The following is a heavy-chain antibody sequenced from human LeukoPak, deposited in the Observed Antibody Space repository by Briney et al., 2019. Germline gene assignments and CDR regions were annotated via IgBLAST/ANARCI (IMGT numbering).Heavy chain of an antibody. Sequence: GESLRLSCAASGFTFSSYAMSWVRQAPGKGLEWVSTMSGSGGSTYYADSVKGRFTISRDNSKNTLCLQMNSLRAEDTAVYYCAREGTSSGWYPFDYWGQGTLVTVSS. V-gene: IGHV3-23*01. CDR1: GFTFSSYA. D-gene: IGHD6-19*01. CDR3: AREGTSSGWYPFDY. CDR2: MSGSGGST. J-gene: IGHJ4*02.